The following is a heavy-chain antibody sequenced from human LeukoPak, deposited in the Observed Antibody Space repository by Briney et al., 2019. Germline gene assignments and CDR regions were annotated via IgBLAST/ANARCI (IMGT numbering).Heavy chain of an antibody. CDR2: ISAYNGNT. V-gene: IGHV1-18*01. Sequence: ASVKVSCKASGYTFTSYGISWGRQAPGQGLEWMGWISAYNGNTNYAQKLQGRVTMTTDTSTSTAYMELRSLRSDDTAVYYCARDVYSYDPLDYWGQGTLVTVSS. J-gene: IGHJ4*02. CDR3: ARDVYSYDPLDY. D-gene: IGHD5-18*01. CDR1: GYTFTSYG.